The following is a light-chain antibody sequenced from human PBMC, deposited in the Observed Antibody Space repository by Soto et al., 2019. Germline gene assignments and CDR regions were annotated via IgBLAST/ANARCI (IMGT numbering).Light chain of an antibody. Sequence: QAVVTQEASLTLSPGGKVTLTCGSSTGAVTSGHYPYWFQQKPGEAPRTLIYDTSNKHSWTPARFSGSLLGGKAALTLSGAQPEDEAEYCCLLSYSGARVVFGGGTKLTVL. CDR2: DTS. J-gene: IGLJ2*01. V-gene: IGLV7-46*01. CDR3: LLSYSGARVV. CDR1: TGAVTSGHY.